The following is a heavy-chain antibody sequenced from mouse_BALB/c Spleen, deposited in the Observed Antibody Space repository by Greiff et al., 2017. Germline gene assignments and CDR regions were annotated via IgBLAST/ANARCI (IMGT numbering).Heavy chain of an antibody. V-gene: IGHV14-3*02. CDR2: IDPANGNT. J-gene: IGHJ3*01. Sequence: VQLKESGAELVKPGASVKLSCTASGFNFNDTYMHWVKQRPEQGLEWIGRIDPANGNTKYDPKFQGKATITADTSSNTAYLQLSSLTSEDTAVYYCALRSYYGYWGQGTLVTVSA. CDR3: ALRSYYGY. CDR1: GFNFNDTY. D-gene: IGHD1-1*02.